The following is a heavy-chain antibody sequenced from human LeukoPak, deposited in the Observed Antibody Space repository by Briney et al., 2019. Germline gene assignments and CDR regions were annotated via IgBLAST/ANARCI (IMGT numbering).Heavy chain of an antibody. V-gene: IGHV1-18*01. D-gene: IGHD6-19*01. CDR3: ASYGRLVDAFDI. CDR2: FSAYNGNT. Sequence: ASVKVSCKASGYTFTSYGISWVRQAPGQGLEWMGWFSAYNGNTNYAQKLQGRVTMTTDTSTSTAYMELRSLRSDDTAVYYCASYGRLVDAFDIWGQGTMVTVSS. J-gene: IGHJ3*02. CDR1: GYTFTSYG.